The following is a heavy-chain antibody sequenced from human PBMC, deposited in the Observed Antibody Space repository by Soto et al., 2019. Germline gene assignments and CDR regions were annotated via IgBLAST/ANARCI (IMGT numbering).Heavy chain of an antibody. D-gene: IGHD1-7*01. CDR3: ARDVIGTTDRFDP. Sequence: QVQLVQSGAEVKKPGASVKLSCKAFGYTFTSADINWVRQTTGQGLEGMGWRNPNTGNAGYAQKFQGRVTMTRDTTRSTAYMELTSLTSDDTAVYFCARDVIGTTDRFDPWGQGTLVTVSS. CDR1: GYTFTSAD. J-gene: IGHJ5*02. CDR2: RNPNTGNA. V-gene: IGHV1-8*01.